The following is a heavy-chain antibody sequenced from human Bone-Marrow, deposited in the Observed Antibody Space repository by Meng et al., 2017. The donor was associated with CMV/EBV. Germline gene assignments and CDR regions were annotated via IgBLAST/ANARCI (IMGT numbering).Heavy chain of an antibody. CDR2: INHSGST. CDR3: ARGYIAWFGN. J-gene: IGHJ4*02. D-gene: IGHD3-10*01. Sequence: GSLRLSCTVSGGSISSSSYYWGWIRQPPGKGLEWIGEINHSGSTNYNPSLKSRVTISVDTSKNQFSLKLSSVTAADTAVYYCARGYIAWFGNWGQGTLVTVSS. CDR1: GGSISSSSYY. V-gene: IGHV4-39*07.